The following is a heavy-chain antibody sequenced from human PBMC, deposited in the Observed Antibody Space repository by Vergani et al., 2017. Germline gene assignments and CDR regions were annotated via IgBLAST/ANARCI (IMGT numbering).Heavy chain of an antibody. V-gene: IGHV3-66*01. CDR2: IYSGGST. Sequence: EVQLVESGGGLVQPGGSLRLSCAASGFTVSSNYMSWVRQAPGKGLEWVSVIYSGGSTYYADSVKGRFTISRDNSKNTLYLQMNSLRAEDTDVYYCARDYYDSSGSLYWGQGTLVTVSS. CDR3: ARDYYDSSGSLY. D-gene: IGHD3-22*01. J-gene: IGHJ4*02. CDR1: GFTVSSNY.